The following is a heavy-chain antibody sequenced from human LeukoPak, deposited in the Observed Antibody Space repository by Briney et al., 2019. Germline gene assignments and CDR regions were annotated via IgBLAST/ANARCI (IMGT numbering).Heavy chain of an antibody. V-gene: IGHV4-39*01. J-gene: IGHJ4*02. CDR1: GGSISSSSYY. CDR3: ARYYYDSSGYLFDY. CDR2: IYYSGST. Sequence: SETLSLTCTVSGGSISSSSYYWGWIRQPPGKGLEWIGSIYYSGSTYYNPSLKSRVTISVDTSKNQFSLKLSSVTAADAAVYYCARYYYDSSGYLFDYWGQGALVTVSS. D-gene: IGHD3-22*01.